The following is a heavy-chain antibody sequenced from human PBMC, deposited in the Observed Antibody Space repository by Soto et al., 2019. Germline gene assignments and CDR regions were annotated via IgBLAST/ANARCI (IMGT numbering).Heavy chain of an antibody. CDR3: AREGALEDVVSAALPLAYYYYYYGMDV. D-gene: IGHD2-2*01. Sequence: SVKVSCKASGGTFSSYAISWVRQAPGQGLEWMGGIIPIFGTANYAQKFQGRVTITADESTSTAYMELSSLRSEDTAVYYCAREGALEDVVSAALPLAYYYYYYGMDVWGQGTTVTVSS. CDR1: GGTFSSYA. CDR2: IIPIFGTA. V-gene: IGHV1-69*13. J-gene: IGHJ6*02.